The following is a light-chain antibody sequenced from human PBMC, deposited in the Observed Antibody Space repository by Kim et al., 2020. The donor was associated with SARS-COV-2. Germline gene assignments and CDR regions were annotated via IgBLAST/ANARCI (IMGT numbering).Light chain of an antibody. J-gene: IGLJ3*02. Sequence: SSVKLTCTLSSGHSSYSIAWHQQQPGKAPRYLMKLEGSGSYNKGSGVPDRFSGSSSGADRYLTISNLQSEDEADYCCETWDSNTRVFGGGTQLTVL. V-gene: IGLV4-60*03. CDR1: SGHSSYS. CDR3: ETWDSNTRV. CDR2: LEGSGSY.